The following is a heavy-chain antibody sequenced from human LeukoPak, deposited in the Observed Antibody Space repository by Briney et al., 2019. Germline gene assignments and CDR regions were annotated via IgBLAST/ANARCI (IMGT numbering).Heavy chain of an antibody. J-gene: IGHJ4*02. D-gene: IGHD2-2*01. CDR1: GFTFSSYA. Sequence: PGGSLRLSCAASGFTFSSYAMHWVRQAPGKGLEWVAVISYDGSNKYYADSVKGRFTISRDNSKNTLYLQMSYLRAEDTAVYYCVRAARGDCSSTSCSLFDNWGQGILVTVSS. CDR3: VRAARGDCSSTSCSLFDN. V-gene: IGHV3-30*04. CDR2: ISYDGSNK.